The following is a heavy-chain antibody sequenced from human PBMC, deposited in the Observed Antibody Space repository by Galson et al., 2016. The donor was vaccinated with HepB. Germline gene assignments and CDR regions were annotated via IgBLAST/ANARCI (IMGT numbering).Heavy chain of an antibody. Sequence: SETLSLTCTVSGGSINNISYYWGWIRQPPGKGLEWIGSIYYNGRTFYNPSLKSRVTISVDTSKNQFSLKLSSVTAADTAVYSCARGPCGGGSCYWGTYIRFDPWGQGTLATVSS. D-gene: IGHD2-15*01. J-gene: IGHJ5*02. CDR1: GGSINNISYY. CDR2: IYYNGRT. CDR3: ARGPCGGGSCYWGTYIRFDP. V-gene: IGHV4-39*07.